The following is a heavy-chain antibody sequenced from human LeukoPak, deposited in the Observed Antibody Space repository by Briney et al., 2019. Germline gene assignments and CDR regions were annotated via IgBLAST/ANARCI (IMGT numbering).Heavy chain of an antibody. J-gene: IGHJ4*02. CDR2: IYTSGST. CDR1: GGSISSYY. V-gene: IGHV4-4*07. D-gene: IGHD4-17*01. CDR3: ARTSDDFGDYGFDY. Sequence: SETLSLTCTVSGGSISSYYWNWIRQPAGKGLEWIGRIYTSGSTNYNPSLKSRLTMSMDTSKNQFSLRLSSVTAADTAVYYCARTSDDFGDYGFDYWGQGTLVTASS.